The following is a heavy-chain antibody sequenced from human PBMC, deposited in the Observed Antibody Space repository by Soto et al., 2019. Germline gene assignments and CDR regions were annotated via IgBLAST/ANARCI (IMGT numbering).Heavy chain of an antibody. V-gene: IGHV4-59*01. J-gene: IGHJ5*02. Sequence: KASETLSLTCTVSGGSISSYYWSWIRQPPGKGLEWIGYIYYSGSTNYNPSLTSRVTISVDTSKNQFSLKLSPVTAADTAVYYWARVYDDYGGNNWFDPWGQGTLVTV. CDR3: ARVYDDYGGNNWFDP. CDR1: GGSISSYY. D-gene: IGHD4-17*01. CDR2: IYYSGST.